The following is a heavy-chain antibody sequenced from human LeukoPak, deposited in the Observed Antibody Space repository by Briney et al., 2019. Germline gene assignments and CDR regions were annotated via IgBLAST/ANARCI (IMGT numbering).Heavy chain of an antibody. CDR1: GGTFSSYA. CDR3: ARDMTMWDNWNYGPAFDI. J-gene: IGHJ3*02. CDR2: IIPIFATA. V-gene: IGHV1-69*05. D-gene: IGHD1-7*01. Sequence: XVXXSCKASGGTFSSYAISWVRQAPGQGVEWMGGIIPIFATANSAQNFHRRVTITTHQSTSTAYMELSSLRSDDTAVYYCARDMTMWDNWNYGPAFDIWGQATMVTVSS.